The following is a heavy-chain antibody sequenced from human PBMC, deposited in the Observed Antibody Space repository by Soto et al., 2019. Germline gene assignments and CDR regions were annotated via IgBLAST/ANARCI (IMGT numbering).Heavy chain of an antibody. J-gene: IGHJ4*02. CDR1: GGSFSGYY. V-gene: IGHV4-34*01. CDR3: ARGMAEEQIFYYFDY. D-gene: IGHD3-9*01. CDR2: INHSGST. Sequence: SETLSLTCAVYGGSFSGYYWSWIRQPPGKGLEWIGEINHSGSTNYNPSLKSRVTISVDASKSQFSLKLRSVTAADTAVYYCARGMAEEQIFYYFDYWGQGALVTVSS.